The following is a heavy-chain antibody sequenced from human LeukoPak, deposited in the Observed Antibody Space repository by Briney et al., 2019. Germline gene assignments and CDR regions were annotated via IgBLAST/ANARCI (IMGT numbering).Heavy chain of an antibody. V-gene: IGHV4-34*01. CDR1: GGSVRGFY. CDR2: VNHNAYT. J-gene: IGHJ5*02. D-gene: IGHD2/OR15-2a*01. CDR3: TRKTKGPCNVDARHPNAKSPEWFHP. Sequence: PSETLSLTCAVTGGSVRGFYWTWIRQSPGKGLEWIGEVNHNAYTNYNPSLKSRVTMSVDTSTHQVSLQLTSVTAADTAVYYCTRKTKGPCNVDARHPNAKSPEWFHPWGQGTLVTVSS.